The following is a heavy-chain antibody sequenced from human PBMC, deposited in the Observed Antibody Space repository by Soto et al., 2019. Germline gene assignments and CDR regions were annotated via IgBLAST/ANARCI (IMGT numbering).Heavy chain of an antibody. Sequence: EVQLVESGGGLVQPGGSLRLSCAASGFTFSSYWMHWVRQAPGKGLVWVARINPDGSDTIYADSVKGRFTISRDNAKNTLYLQMSSLRADDAAVYYCARPTVTLHYWGQGTLVAVSS. D-gene: IGHD4-17*01. CDR3: ARPTVTLHY. CDR2: INPDGSDT. J-gene: IGHJ4*02. CDR1: GFTFSSYW. V-gene: IGHV3-74*01.